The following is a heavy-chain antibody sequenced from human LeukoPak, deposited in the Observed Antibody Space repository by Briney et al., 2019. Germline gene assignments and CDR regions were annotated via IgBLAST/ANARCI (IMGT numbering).Heavy chain of an antibody. CDR1: GYTLSNHA. CDR2: INAGKGNT. Sequence: GASVKVSCKGSGYTLSNHAFSWVRQAPGQRLEWMGWINAGKGNTRYSQKFQGRVTITRDASASTAYMELSSLRSEDTAVYYCARESQEGAFDYWGQGTLVTVSS. V-gene: IGHV1-3*01. J-gene: IGHJ4*02. CDR3: ARESQEGAFDY.